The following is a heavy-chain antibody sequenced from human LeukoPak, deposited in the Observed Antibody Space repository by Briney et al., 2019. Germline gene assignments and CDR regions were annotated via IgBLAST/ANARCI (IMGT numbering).Heavy chain of an antibody. Sequence: ASVKVSCQASGYAFTGYYMHWVRPAPGQGLEGMGWSNPNSGGTHYAQKFQGRVTMTRDTSISTAYMELSRLTSDDTAVYYCARAAYDYVWGSYYFDYWGQGTLVTVSS. J-gene: IGHJ4*02. D-gene: IGHD3-16*01. CDR1: GYAFTGYY. CDR2: SNPNSGGT. V-gene: IGHV1-2*02. CDR3: ARAAYDYVWGSYYFDY.